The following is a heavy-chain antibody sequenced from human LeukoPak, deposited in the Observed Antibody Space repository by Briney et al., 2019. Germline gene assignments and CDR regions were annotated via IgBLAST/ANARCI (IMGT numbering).Heavy chain of an antibody. D-gene: IGHD2-15*01. CDR2: IYSGGST. CDR1: GFTVSSNY. Sequence: GGSLRLSCEVSGFTVSSNYMSWVRQAPGKGLEWVSVIYSGGSTYHADSVKGRFTISRDNSKNTLYLQMNSLRAEDTAVYYCARDVSCSGGSCYSHWGQGTLVTVSS. CDR3: ARDVSCSGGSCYSH. J-gene: IGHJ4*02. V-gene: IGHV3-53*01.